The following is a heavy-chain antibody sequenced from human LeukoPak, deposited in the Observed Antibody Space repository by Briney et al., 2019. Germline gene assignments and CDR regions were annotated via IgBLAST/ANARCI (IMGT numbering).Heavy chain of an antibody. J-gene: IGHJ3*02. CDR1: GGTFSSYA. Sequence: GASVKVSCKASGGTFSSYAISWVRQAPGQGLEWMGGIIPIFGTANYAQKFQGRVTITTDESTSTAYMELSSLRSEDTAVYYCAREVEMATIGVDAFDIWGQGTMATVSS. CDR3: AREVEMATIGVDAFDI. CDR2: IIPIFGTA. V-gene: IGHV1-69*05. D-gene: IGHD5-24*01.